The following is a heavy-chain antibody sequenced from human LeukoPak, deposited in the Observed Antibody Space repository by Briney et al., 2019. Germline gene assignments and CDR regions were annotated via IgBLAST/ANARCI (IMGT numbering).Heavy chain of an antibody. Sequence: GGSLRLSCAASGFTFSSYAMSWVRQAPGKGLEWVSLISWDGGSTYYADSVKGRFTISRDNSKNSLYLQMNSLRAEDTALYYCAKDDSSGWYYFDYWGQGTLVTVSS. CDR2: ISWDGGST. CDR3: AKDDSSGWYYFDY. CDR1: GFTFSSYA. V-gene: IGHV3-43D*03. D-gene: IGHD6-19*01. J-gene: IGHJ4*02.